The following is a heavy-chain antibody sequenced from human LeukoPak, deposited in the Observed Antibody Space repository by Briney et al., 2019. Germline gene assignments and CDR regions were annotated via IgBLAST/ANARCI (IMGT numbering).Heavy chain of an antibody. J-gene: IGHJ4*02. CDR1: GFTFSIYG. V-gene: IGHV3-30*18. D-gene: IGHD6-13*01. CDR2: FSADGINI. CDR3: AKAAVYSINWTPFDD. Sequence: GALRPSCAASGFTFSIYGMHWVRQAPGKGLEWVALFSADGINIYYADSVKGRFTISRDNSKNMLYLQMNSLRAEDTAVYYCAKAAVYSINWTPFDDWGLGTLVTVSS.